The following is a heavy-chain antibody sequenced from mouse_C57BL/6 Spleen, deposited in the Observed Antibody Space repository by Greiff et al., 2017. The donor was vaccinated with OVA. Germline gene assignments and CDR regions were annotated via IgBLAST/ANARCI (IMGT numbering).Heavy chain of an antibody. J-gene: IGHJ3*01. CDR2: IDPEDGET. V-gene: IGHV14-2*01. CDR1: GFNIKDYY. CDR3: ASGPQGLAY. Sequence: EVQLQQSGAELVKPGASVKLSCTASGFNIKDYYMHWVKQRTEQGLAWIGRIDPEDGETTYAPKLQGKATITADTSSNTAYLQLSSLTSEDTAVYYCASGPQGLAYWGQGTLVTVSA.